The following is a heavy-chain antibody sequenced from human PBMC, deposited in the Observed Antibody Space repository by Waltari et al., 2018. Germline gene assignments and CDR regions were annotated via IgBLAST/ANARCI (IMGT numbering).Heavy chain of an antibody. CDR1: GFTFSRYA. D-gene: IGHD6-13*01. CDR2: ISYDGSNK. J-gene: IGHJ4*02. Sequence: QVQLVESGGGVVQPGRSLRLSCAASGFTFSRYAMHWVRQAPGKGLEWVEVISYDGSNKYYGDSVKGRFTISRDNSKNTLYLQMNSLRAEDTAVYYCAREGIAAAGKWDYWGQGTLVTVSS. CDR3: AREGIAAAGKWDY. V-gene: IGHV3-30*01.